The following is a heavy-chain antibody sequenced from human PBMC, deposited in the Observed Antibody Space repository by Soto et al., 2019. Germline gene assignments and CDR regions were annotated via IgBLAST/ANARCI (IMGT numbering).Heavy chain of an antibody. D-gene: IGHD2-8*01. Sequence: ASVKVSCKASGYTFTRYGISWVRQAPGQGLEWMGWISGYNGDTNYAQKFQDRVSMTIDTSTGTAYMELRSLTPDDTAIYYCAKNGQPPYYYYGLDVWGQ. V-gene: IGHV1-18*01. CDR3: AKNGQPPYYYYGLDV. CDR1: GYTFTRYG. CDR2: ISGYNGDT. J-gene: IGHJ6*02.